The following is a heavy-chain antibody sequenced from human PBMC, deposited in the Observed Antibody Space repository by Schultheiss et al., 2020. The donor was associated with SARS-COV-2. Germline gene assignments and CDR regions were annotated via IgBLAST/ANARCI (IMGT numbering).Heavy chain of an antibody. CDR3: ARSGTIFGVALYGMDV. Sequence: SETLSLTCAVYGGSFSGYYWGWIRQPPGKGLEWIGSIYHSGSTNYNPSLKSRVTISVDTSKNQFSLQLNSVTPEDTAVYYCARSGTIFGVALYGMDVWGQGTTVTVSS. D-gene: IGHD3-3*01. V-gene: IGHV4-34*01. CDR1: GGSFSGYY. J-gene: IGHJ6*02. CDR2: IYHSGST.